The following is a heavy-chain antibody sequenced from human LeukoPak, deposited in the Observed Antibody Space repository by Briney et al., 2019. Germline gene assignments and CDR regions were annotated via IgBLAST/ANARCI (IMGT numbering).Heavy chain of an antibody. CDR2: INSSSSYI. V-gene: IGHV3-21*01. CDR1: GFTFSSYS. CDR3: AREDDSSGYGMDY. D-gene: IGHD3-22*01. J-gene: IGHJ4*02. Sequence: GGSLRLSCAASGFTFSSYSMNWVRQAPGKGLEWVSSINSSSSYIYYADSVKGRFTISRDNAKNSLYLQMNSLRAGDTAVYYCAREDDSSGYGMDYWGQGTLVTVSS.